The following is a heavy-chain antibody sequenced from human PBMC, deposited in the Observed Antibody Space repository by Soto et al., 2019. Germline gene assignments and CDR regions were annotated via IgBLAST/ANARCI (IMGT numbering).Heavy chain of an antibody. CDR2: IYYSGST. CDR3: ARAPDYDSSGYSH. J-gene: IGHJ4*02. CDR1: GGSISSGDYY. V-gene: IGHV4-30-4*01. Sequence: QEQLQESGPGLVKPSQTMSLTCTDYGGSISSGDYYWSWIRQPPGKGLEWIGYIYYSGSTYYNPSLKSRVTISVDTSKNQFSLKLSSVTAADTAVYYCARAPDYDSSGYSHWGQGTLVTVSS. D-gene: IGHD3-22*01.